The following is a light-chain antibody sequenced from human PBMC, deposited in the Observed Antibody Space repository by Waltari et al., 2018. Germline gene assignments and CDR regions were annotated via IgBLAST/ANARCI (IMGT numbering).Light chain of an antibody. Sequence: QPALTQTAAVSGSPGQSITIPCSGTISDIGKYNLASWYQQHPGKAPTLIIYDVNKRPSGVSNRFSGSKSGNTAFLTISGLRTADEADYYCCSYAGSAISVFGGGTKLTVL. CDR3: CSYAGSAISV. J-gene: IGLJ3*02. CDR2: DVN. V-gene: IGLV2-23*02. CDR1: ISDIGKYNL.